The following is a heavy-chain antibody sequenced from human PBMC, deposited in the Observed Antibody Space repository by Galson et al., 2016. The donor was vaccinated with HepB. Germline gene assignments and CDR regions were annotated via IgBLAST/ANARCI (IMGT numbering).Heavy chain of an antibody. D-gene: IGHD4-17*01. Sequence: TLSLTCTVSGGSISPFYWTWIWQPAGKGLEWVGRIHSSGSTKYNASLNSRVTMSIDTSKNQFSLNLRSATAADTAVYYCATSTLTTPPPHHYNYYYYLDVWGKGTTVTVSS. V-gene: IGHV4-4*07. CDR1: GGSISPFY. CDR2: IHSSGST. J-gene: IGHJ6*03. CDR3: ATSTLTTPPPHHYNYYYYLDV.